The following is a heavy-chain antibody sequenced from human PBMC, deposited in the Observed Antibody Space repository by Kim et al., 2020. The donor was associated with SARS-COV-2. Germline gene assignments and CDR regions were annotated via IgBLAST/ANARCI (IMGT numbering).Heavy chain of an antibody. CDR1: GGSLSDHY. CDR3: AKHFAAGTGLYFYGMDV. V-gene: IGHV4-59*11. J-gene: IGHJ6*02. D-gene: IGHD6-13*01. Sequence: SETLSLTCALSGGSLSDHYWSWIRQPPGKGLEWIGYIFYTGRANYNPSLRSRVTLSVDTSKNQFSLNVTSVTAADTATYYCAKHFAAGTGLYFYGMDVWGQGTTVTVS. CDR2: IFYTGRA.